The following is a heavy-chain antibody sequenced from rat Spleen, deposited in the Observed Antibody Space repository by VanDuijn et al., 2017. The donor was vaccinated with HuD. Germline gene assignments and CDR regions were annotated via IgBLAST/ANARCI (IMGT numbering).Heavy chain of an antibody. J-gene: IGHJ4*01. CDR3: ARLEVPGYNPYVMDA. Sequence: EVQLVESGGGLVQPGRSLKLSCGASGFTFSNYGMHWIRQATTKGLEWVGSISPSGGTTYYRDSVKGRFTFSRDNAKSTLYLQMNSLRSEDTATYYCARLEVPGYNPYVMDAWGQGASVTVSS. CDR1: GFTFSNYG. CDR2: ISPSGGTT. V-gene: IGHV5-19*01. D-gene: IGHD1-4*01.